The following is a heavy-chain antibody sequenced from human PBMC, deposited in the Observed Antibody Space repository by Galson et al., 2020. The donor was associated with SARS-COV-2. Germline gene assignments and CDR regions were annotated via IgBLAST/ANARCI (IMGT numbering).Heavy chain of an antibody. Sequence: LSLTCAASGFTFDDYAMHWVRQAPGKGLEWVSLISWDGGSTFYVDSVKGRFTISRDNNKDSLYLQMNSLRPEDTALYYCVNGGGDDDYGMNVWGQGTTVTVS. CDR3: VNGGGDDDYGMNV. CDR2: ISWDGGST. J-gene: IGHJ6*02. V-gene: IGHV3-43D*04. D-gene: IGHD5-12*01. CDR1: GFTFDDYA.